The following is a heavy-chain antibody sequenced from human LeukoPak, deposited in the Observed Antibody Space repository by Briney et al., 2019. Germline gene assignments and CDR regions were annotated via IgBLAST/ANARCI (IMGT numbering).Heavy chain of an antibody. CDR3: ARDRSGISKAFDI. CDR1: GYTFTGYY. CDR2: INPNSGDT. D-gene: IGHD1-26*01. J-gene: IGHJ3*02. V-gene: IGHV1-2*02. Sequence: ASVKVSCKASGYTFTGYYMHWVRQAPGQGLEWMGWINPNSGDTNYAQKFQGRVTMTRDTSISTAYMELSRLASDDTAVYYCARDRSGISKAFDIWGQGTMVTVSS.